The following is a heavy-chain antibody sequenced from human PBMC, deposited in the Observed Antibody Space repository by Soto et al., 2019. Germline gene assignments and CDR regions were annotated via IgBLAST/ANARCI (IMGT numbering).Heavy chain of an antibody. CDR3: AKGGRQWLVRSDFNY. J-gene: IGHJ4*02. CDR1: GFTFSDYA. V-gene: IGHV3-30*18. CDR2: VSHDGRNT. Sequence: VQLVESGGGVVQPGRSLRLSCAASGFTFSDYAMHWVRQAPGKGLEWVAVVSHDGRNTHYADSVKGRFTISRDSSKITVSLEMTSRRVEDTAVYYCAKGGRQWLVRSDFNYWGQGALVTVSS. D-gene: IGHD6-19*01.